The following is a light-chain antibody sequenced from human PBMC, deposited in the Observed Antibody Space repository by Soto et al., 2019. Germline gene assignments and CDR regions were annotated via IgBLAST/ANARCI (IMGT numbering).Light chain of an antibody. CDR1: SSNIGAGYD. Sequence: QSVLTQPPSVSGAPGQRVTISCTGSSSNIGAGYDVHWYQQLPGTAPKLLIYGNGNRPSGVPDRFSGSKSGTSASLAITGLQAEDEADYYCQSYDSSLRGVFGGGTKVTVL. J-gene: IGLJ2*01. V-gene: IGLV1-40*01. CDR2: GNG. CDR3: QSYDSSLRGV.